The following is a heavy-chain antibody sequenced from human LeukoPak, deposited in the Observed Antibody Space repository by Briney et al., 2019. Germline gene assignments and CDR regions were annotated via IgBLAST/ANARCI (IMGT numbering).Heavy chain of an antibody. V-gene: IGHV3-23*01. Sequence: GGALRLSCAVSGFTFTSYPMSWVRQAPGKGLEWVSGISNSKGISDYYADSVKGRFTISRDNSKNTLYLQMNSLRAEDTAVYYCVKRRDAYPIRGTFDSWGQGALGPVSS. J-gene: IGHJ4*02. D-gene: IGHD5-24*01. CDR3: VKRRDAYPIRGTFDS. CDR2: ISNSKGISD. CDR1: GFTFTSYP.